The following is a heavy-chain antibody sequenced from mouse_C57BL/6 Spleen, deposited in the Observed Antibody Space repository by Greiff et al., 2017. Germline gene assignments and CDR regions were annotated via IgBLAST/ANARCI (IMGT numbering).Heavy chain of an antibody. D-gene: IGHD2-10*01. CDR2: IDPSDSYT. Sequence: QVQLKQPGAELVMPGASVKLSCKASGYTFTSYWMHWVKQRPGQGLEWIGEIDPSDSYTNYNQKFKGKSTLTVDKSSSTAYMQLSSLTSEDSAVYYCARRDSYFYYAMDYWGQGTSVTVSS. J-gene: IGHJ4*01. CDR3: ARRDSYFYYAMDY. V-gene: IGHV1-69*01. CDR1: GYTFTSYW.